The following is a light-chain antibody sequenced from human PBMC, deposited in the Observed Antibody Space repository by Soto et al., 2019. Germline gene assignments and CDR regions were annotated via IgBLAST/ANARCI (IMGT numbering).Light chain of an antibody. Sequence: SYELTQPPSVSVSAGQTASITCSGDKLEDKNVCWYQQKPGQSPALVIFQDSKRPSGIPERFSGANSGNTATLTISGTQAMDEADYYCQAWDSSPARVFGGGTKLTVL. J-gene: IGLJ3*02. CDR1: KLEDKN. V-gene: IGLV3-1*01. CDR2: QDS. CDR3: QAWDSSPARV.